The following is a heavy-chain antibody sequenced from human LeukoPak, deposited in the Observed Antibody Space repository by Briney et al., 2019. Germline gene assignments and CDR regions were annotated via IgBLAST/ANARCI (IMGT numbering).Heavy chain of an antibody. Sequence: SSETLSLTCTVSGGSISSSSYYWGWIRQPPGKGLEWIGSIYYSGSTYYNPSLKSRVTISVDTSKNQFSLKLSSVTAADTAVYYCARHPPRSAPGYRAPYEHLYAFDIWGQGTMVTVSS. CDR2: IYYSGST. CDR1: GGSISSSSYY. CDR3: ARHPPRSAPGYRAPYEHLYAFDI. V-gene: IGHV4-39*01. J-gene: IGHJ3*02. D-gene: IGHD6-13*01.